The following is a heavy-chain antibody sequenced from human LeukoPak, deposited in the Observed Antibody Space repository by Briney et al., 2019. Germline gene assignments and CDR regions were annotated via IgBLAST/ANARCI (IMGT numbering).Heavy chain of an antibody. CDR1: GGSISSYY. CDR3: ARTYGGFKHWFDP. D-gene: IGHD5-12*01. V-gene: IGHV4-59*12. CDR2: IYYSGTT. Sequence: SETLSLTCTVSGGSISSYYWSWIRQPPGKGLEWIGYIYYSGTTNYNPSLKSRVTISVDTSKNQFFLKLSSVTAADTAVYYCARTYGGFKHWFDPWGQGTLVTVSS. J-gene: IGHJ5*02.